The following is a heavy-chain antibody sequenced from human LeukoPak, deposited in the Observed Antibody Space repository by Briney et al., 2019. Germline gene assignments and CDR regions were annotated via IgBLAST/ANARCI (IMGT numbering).Heavy chain of an antibody. D-gene: IGHD2-2*01. V-gene: IGHV1-2*02. CDR2: INPNSGGT. CDR3: ARDLVGRVPAAITPSMGY. J-gene: IGHJ4*02. Sequence: ASVKVSCKASGYTFTGYYMHWVRQAPGQGLEWMGWINPNSGGTNYAQKFQGRVTMTRDTSISAAYMELSRLRSDDTAVYYCARDLVGRVPAAITPSMGYWGQGTLVTVSS. CDR1: GYTFTGYY.